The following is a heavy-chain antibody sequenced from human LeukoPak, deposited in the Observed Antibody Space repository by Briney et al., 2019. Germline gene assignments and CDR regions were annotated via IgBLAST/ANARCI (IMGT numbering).Heavy chain of an antibody. Sequence: SETLSLTCGVSGTSFTSYYWSGIRQTPGKGLEWIGEVNHSGYTNMNPSLKSRVTISVDTSKNQFSLMMTSVTAADTDVYFCARMTTGHDYWGQGTLVTVSS. J-gene: IGHJ4*02. CDR1: GTSFTSYY. D-gene: IGHD4-17*01. V-gene: IGHV4-34*01. CDR3: ARMTTGHDY. CDR2: VNHSGYT.